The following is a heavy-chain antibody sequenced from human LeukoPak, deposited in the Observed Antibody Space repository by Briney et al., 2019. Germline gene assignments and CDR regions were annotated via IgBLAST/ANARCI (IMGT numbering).Heavy chain of an antibody. CDR1: GFTFSSYS. V-gene: IGHV3-48*04. J-gene: IGHJ4*02. CDR2: ISSSSSII. Sequence: HSGGSLRLSCAASGFTFSSYSMNWVRQAPGKGLEWVSYISSSSSIIYYADSVKGRFTISRDNAKNSLYLQMNSLRAEDTAVYYCSREPRLLDFWGQGTLVTVSS. CDR3: SREPRLLDF. D-gene: IGHD1-26*01.